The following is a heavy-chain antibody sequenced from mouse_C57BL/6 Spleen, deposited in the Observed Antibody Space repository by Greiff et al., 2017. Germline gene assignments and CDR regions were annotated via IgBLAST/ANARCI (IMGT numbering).Heavy chain of an antibody. Sequence: LVESGAELARPGASVKLSCKASGYTFTSYGISWVKQRTGQGLEWIGEIYPRSGNTYYNEKFKGKATLTADKSSSTAYMELRSLTSEDSAVYFCARYDYDGSLYAMDYWGQGTSVTVSS. V-gene: IGHV1-81*01. CDR1: GYTFTSYG. D-gene: IGHD2-4*01. CDR3: ARYDYDGSLYAMDY. J-gene: IGHJ4*01. CDR2: IYPRSGNT.